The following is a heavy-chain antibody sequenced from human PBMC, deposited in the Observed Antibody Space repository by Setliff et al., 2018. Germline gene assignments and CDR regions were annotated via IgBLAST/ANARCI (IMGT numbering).Heavy chain of an antibody. Sequence: SETLSLTCTVSGDSISSRRNYWGWFRQPAGKELEWIGQIYTSWSTNYNPSLKSRVTMSIDTSKNQFSLNLSSVTAADTAVYYCARVTGFLYIDVWGKGTTVTVSS. CDR3: ARVTGFLYIDV. D-gene: IGHD3-3*01. V-gene: IGHV4-61*09. J-gene: IGHJ6*03. CDR1: GDSISSRRNY. CDR2: IYTSWST.